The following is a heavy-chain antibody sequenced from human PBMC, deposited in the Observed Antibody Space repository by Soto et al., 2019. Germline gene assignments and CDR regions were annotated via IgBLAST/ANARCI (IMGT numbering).Heavy chain of an antibody. CDR3: ARETFVVVTDTQGGWFDP. V-gene: IGHV4-4*07. Sequence: QVQLQESGPGLVKPSETLSLTCTVSGGSISSYYWSWIRQPAGKGLEWIGRIYTSGSTNYNPSLKSRVTMSVDTSKNQFFLKLSSLTAADTAVYYCARETFVVVTDTQGGWFDPWGQGTLVTVSS. CDR1: GGSISSYY. J-gene: IGHJ5*02. D-gene: IGHD2-21*02. CDR2: IYTSGST.